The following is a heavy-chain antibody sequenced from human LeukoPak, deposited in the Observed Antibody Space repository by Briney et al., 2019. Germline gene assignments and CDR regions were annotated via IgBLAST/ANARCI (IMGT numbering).Heavy chain of an antibody. Sequence: GASVKVSCKASGYTFTDYYMHWVRQAPGQGLEWMGRINPNSGGTNYAQKFQGRVTMTRDTSISTAYMELSSLSSDDTAFYYCARAPPNSGSYYRLHSWFDPWGQGALVTVS. CDR3: ARAPPNSGSYYRLHSWFDP. J-gene: IGHJ5*02. D-gene: IGHD3-10*01. CDR1: GYTFTDYY. CDR2: INPNSGGT. V-gene: IGHV1-2*06.